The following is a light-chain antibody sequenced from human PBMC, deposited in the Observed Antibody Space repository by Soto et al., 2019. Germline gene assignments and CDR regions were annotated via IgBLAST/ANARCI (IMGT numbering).Light chain of an antibody. CDR3: QQSYIAPWT. Sequence: DIQMTQSPSSVSASVGDRVTITCRASQGIRNDLGWYQQKPGKAPKVLIYAASRLQSGVPSRFSAGGSGTEFTLSINSLLPEDFATYYCQQSYIAPWTFGQGTKVDIK. J-gene: IGKJ1*01. V-gene: IGKV1-39*01. CDR1: QGIRND. CDR2: AAS.